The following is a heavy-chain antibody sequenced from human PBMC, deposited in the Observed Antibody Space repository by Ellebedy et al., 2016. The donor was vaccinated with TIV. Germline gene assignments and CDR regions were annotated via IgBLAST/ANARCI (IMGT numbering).Heavy chain of an antibody. CDR2: INYDGSEN. J-gene: IGHJ4*02. V-gene: IGHV3-7*01. Sequence: GESLKISCEASGFTFNSKWLSWVRQAPGKGLEWVANINYDGSENYFVDSLKGRFTISRDNAKNSLFLQMNSLRADDTAVYYCALYDFWTGYSFVSWGQGTLVTVSS. CDR1: GFTFNSKW. CDR3: ALYDFWTGYSFVS. D-gene: IGHD3-3*01.